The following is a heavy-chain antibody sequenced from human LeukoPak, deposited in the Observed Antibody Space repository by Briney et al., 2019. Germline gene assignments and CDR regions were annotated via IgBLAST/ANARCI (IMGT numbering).Heavy chain of an antibody. CDR3: TRPPRNDYNDAFDI. D-gene: IGHD5-24*01. Sequence: GGSLRLSCAASGFTFSGSSMHWVRQASGKGLEWVGRIRSKAHSYATAYAASVKGRFTISGDDSKNTAYLQMNSLKSDDTAVYYCTRPPRNDYNDAFDIWGQGTMVTVSS. CDR1: GFTFSGSS. V-gene: IGHV3-73*01. CDR2: IRSKAHSYAT. J-gene: IGHJ3*02.